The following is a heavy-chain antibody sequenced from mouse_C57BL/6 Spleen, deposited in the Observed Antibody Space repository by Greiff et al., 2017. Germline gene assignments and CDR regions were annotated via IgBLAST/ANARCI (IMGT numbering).Heavy chain of an antibody. CDR2: INPSTGGT. CDR1: GYSFTGYY. J-gene: IGHJ4*01. CDR3: AREGHAMDY. Sequence: VQLQQSGPELVKPGASVKISCKASGYSFTGYYMNWVKQSPEKSLEWIGEINPSTGGTTYNQKFKAKATLTVDKSSSTAYMQLKSLTSEDCAVYYCAREGHAMDYWGQGTSVTVSS. V-gene: IGHV1-42*01. D-gene: IGHD3-3*01.